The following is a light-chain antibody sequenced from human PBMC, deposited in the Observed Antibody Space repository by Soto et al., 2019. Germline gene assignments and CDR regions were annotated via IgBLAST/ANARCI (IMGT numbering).Light chain of an antibody. V-gene: IGLV2-23*01. Sequence: QSVLTQPASVSGSPGQTITISCTGTSSDVGGYNLVSWYQHQPGKAPKLMIHEGGKRPSGVSSRFSGSQSGNTASLTIIGLRPEDEADYHCSSYAGRNTLVFGGGTKLTAL. CDR3: SSYAGRNTLV. CDR2: EGG. J-gene: IGLJ3*02. CDR1: SSDVGGYNL.